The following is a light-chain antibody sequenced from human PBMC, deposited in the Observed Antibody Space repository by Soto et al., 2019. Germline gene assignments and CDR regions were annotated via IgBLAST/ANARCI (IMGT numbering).Light chain of an antibody. J-gene: IGLJ3*02. CDR1: SSDVGGYNY. Sequence: QSVLTQPASVSGSLGQSITISCSGSSSDVGGYNYVSWYQQHPGQAPKLLIHEVTNRPSTISDRFSGSKSANTASLTISGLQAEDEAHYYCSAYTARSTLVFGGGTKLTVL. CDR2: EVT. CDR3: SAYTARSTLV. V-gene: IGLV2-14*01.